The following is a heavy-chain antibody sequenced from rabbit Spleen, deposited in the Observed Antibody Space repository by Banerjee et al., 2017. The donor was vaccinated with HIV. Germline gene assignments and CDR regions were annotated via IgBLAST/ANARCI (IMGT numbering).Heavy chain of an antibody. Sequence: QELVESGGGLVQPGGSLRLSCKASGFDFSTYYMSWVRQAPGKGLEWIGCIYTGNAKTYYASWAKGRFTISKSSSTTVTLQMTSLTAADTATYFCARDNGSGDYIDVYFDLWGQGTLVTVS. CDR2: IYTGNAKT. D-gene: IGHD1-1*01. CDR3: ARDNGSGDYIDVYFDL. CDR1: GFDFSTYY. J-gene: IGHJ4*01. V-gene: IGHV1S40*01.